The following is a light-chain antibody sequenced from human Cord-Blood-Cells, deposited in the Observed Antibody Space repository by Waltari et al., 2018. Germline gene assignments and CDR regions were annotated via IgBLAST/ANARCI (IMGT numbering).Light chain of an antibody. Sequence: DIQMTQSPSSLSASVGDRVTLTCRASQSISSDVNWYQQKPGKAPKLLIYAASSLQSGVPSRFSGSGSGTDFTLTISSLQPEDFATYYCQQSYSTPLTFGPGTKVDIK. CDR1: QSISSD. J-gene: IGKJ3*01. CDR2: AAS. V-gene: IGKV1-39*01. CDR3: QQSYSTPLT.